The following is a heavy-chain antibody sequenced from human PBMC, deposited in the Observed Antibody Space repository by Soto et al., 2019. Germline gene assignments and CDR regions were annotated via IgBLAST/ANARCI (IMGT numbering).Heavy chain of an antibody. D-gene: IGHD2-15*01. CDR3: SSGKSQMTQDRMGFYYYMDV. CDR2: VIPLLDAS. Sequence: QVQLVQSGAEVKKPGSSVRISCAASGATFNDYTFTWVRRAPGQGLEWMGRVIPLLDASNYAEKFEDRVTITADRSSSTVYMELSGLKSEDSALYYCSSGKSQMTQDRMGFYYYMDVWGKGTTVTVSS. CDR1: GATFNDYT. V-gene: IGHV1-69*08. J-gene: IGHJ6*03.